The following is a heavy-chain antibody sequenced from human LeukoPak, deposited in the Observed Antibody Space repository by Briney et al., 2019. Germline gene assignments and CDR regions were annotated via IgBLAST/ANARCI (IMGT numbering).Heavy chain of an antibody. J-gene: IGHJ4*02. Sequence: PSETLSLTCAVYGGSFSGYYWSWIRQPPGKGLEWIGEINHSGSTNYNPSLKSRVTISVDTSKNQFSLKLSSVTAADTAVYYCARRSASSGYYYKYYFDYWGQGTLVTVSS. D-gene: IGHD3-22*01. CDR1: GGSFSGYY. CDR3: ARRSASSGYYYKYYFDY. CDR2: INHSGST. V-gene: IGHV4-34*01.